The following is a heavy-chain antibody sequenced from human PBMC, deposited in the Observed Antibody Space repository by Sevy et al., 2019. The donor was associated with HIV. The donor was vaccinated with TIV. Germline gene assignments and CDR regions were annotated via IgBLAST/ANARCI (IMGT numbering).Heavy chain of an antibody. Sequence: SETLSLTCAVSGYSISTGYYWGWIRQPPGKGLEWIGIIYHSGSIYYNPSLKSRVIISVDTSKNQFSLKLSSVTAADTAVYYCARGGGMVSMLYARFDSWGQGTLVTVSS. CDR1: GYSISTGYY. CDR2: IYHSGSI. J-gene: IGHJ4*02. CDR3: ARGGGMVSMLYARFDS. D-gene: IGHD2-8*01. V-gene: IGHV4-38-2*01.